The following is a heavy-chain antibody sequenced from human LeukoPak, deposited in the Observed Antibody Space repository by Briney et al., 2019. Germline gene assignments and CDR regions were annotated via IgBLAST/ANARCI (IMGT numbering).Heavy chain of an antibody. CDR2: INPNSGGT. V-gene: IGHV1-2*04. CDR1: GYTFTGYY. J-gene: IGHJ4*02. CDR3: ARDLGDYGDHGLYFDY. D-gene: IGHD4-17*01. Sequence: ASVKVSCKASGYTFTGYYMHWVRQAPGQGLEWMGWINPNSGGTNYAQKFQGWVTMTRDTFISTAYMELSRLRSDDTAVYYCARDLGDYGDHGLYFDYWGQGTLVTVSS.